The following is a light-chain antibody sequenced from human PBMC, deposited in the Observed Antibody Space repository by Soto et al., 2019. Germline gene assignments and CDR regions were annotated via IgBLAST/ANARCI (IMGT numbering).Light chain of an antibody. CDR2: EGS. Sequence: QSALTQPDSVSGAPGQSITISCTGTSSDVGSYNLVSWYQQHPGKAPKLMIYEGSKRPSGVSNRFSGSKSGNTASLTISGLQAEDEADYYCCSYAGSSTPYVFGTGTKATVL. V-gene: IGLV2-23*01. CDR3: CSYAGSSTPYV. J-gene: IGLJ1*01. CDR1: SSDVGSYNL.